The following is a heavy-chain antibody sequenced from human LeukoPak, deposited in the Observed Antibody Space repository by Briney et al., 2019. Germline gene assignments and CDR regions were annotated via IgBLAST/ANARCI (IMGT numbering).Heavy chain of an antibody. CDR1: GFTFDDYA. J-gene: IGHJ4*02. D-gene: IGHD3-10*01. Sequence: GRSLRLSCAASGFTFDDYAMNWVRQAPGKGLEWVSGISWNSGSIGYADSVKGRFTISRDNAKNSLYLQMNSLRAEDTALYYCAKCYYGSGSYYNPHYFDYWSQGTLVTVSS. CDR3: AKCYYGSGSYYNPHYFDY. CDR2: ISWNSGSI. V-gene: IGHV3-9*01.